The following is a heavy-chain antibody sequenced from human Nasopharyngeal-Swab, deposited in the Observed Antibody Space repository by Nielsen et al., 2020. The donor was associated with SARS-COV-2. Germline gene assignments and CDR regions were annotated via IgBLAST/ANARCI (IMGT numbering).Heavy chain of an antibody. CDR2: ISYDGSNK. Sequence: GASLKISCAASGFTFSSYGMHWVRQAPGKGLEWVAVISYDGSNKYYADSVKGRFTISRDNSKNTLYLQMNSLRAEDTAVYYCARGDYYDSSGYYYGAFDIWGQGTMVTVSS. CDR3: ARGDYYDSSGYYYGAFDI. D-gene: IGHD3-22*01. J-gene: IGHJ3*02. CDR1: GFTFSSYG. V-gene: IGHV3-30*03.